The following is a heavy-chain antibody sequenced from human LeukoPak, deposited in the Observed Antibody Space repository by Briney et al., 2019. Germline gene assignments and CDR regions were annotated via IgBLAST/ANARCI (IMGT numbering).Heavy chain of an antibody. CDR2: ISAGGGST. D-gene: IGHD3-10*01. Sequence: GGSLRLSCAASGFTFTSYAMSWVRQPPGTGPDWVSPISAGGGSTYYADSVKGRFTISRDTSKNTLYLQMNRLRADDTAVYYCAKYYYGSGSPGDWFDPWGQGTLVTVSS. J-gene: IGHJ5*02. V-gene: IGHV3-23*01. CDR3: AKYYYGSGSPGDWFDP. CDR1: GFTFTSYA.